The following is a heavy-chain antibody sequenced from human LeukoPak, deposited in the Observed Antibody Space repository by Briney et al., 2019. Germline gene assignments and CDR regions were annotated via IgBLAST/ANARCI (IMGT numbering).Heavy chain of an antibody. CDR3: ARDHEDTAMATGYSDY. V-gene: IGHV3-30-3*01. CDR2: ISYDGSNK. CDR1: GFTFSSYA. J-gene: IGHJ4*02. D-gene: IGHD5-18*01. Sequence: GRSLRLSCAASGFTFSSYAMRWVRQAPGKGLEWVAVISYDGSNKYYADSVKGRFTISRDNSKNTLYLQMNSLRAEDTAVYYCARDHEDTAMATGYSDYWGQGTLVTVSS.